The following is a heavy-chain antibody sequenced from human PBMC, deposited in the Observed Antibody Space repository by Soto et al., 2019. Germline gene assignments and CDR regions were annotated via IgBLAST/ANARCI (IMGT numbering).Heavy chain of an antibody. CDR2: IGTTGDT. Sequence: ESGGGLVQPGGSLRLSCSASGFTFSSYDMHWVRQGTGKGLEWVSAIGTTGDTYYAGSVKGRFTISRENAKNSLYLQMNSMRAGDTAIYFCARAIGSTLFDYWGQGTLVTVSS. CDR1: GFTFSSYD. J-gene: IGHJ4*02. V-gene: IGHV3-13*04. CDR3: ARAIGSTLFDY. D-gene: IGHD3-22*01.